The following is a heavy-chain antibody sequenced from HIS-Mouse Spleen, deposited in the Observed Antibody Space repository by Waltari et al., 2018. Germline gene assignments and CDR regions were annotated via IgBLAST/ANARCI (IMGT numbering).Heavy chain of an antibody. Sequence: QVQLQESGPGLVKPSQTLSLTCTVSGASISSGGSYWSWIRLHPGKGLEWIGYIYYSGSTYYNPSLKSRVTISVDTSKNQFSLKLSSVTAADTAVYYCARVGGYGGDIRLGVLDYWGQGTLVTVSS. J-gene: IGHJ4*02. D-gene: IGHD5-12*01. CDR2: IYYSGST. CDR3: ARVGGYGGDIRLGVLDY. V-gene: IGHV4-31*03. CDR1: GASISSGGSY.